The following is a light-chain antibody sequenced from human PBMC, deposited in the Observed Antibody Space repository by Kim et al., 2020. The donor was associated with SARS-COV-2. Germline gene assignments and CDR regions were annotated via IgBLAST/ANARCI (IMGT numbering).Light chain of an antibody. CDR1: NIGSKS. CDR2: YDS. V-gene: IGLV3-21*04. CDR3: QVWDSSSDHRV. Sequence: ARGKAARITCGVNNIGSKSVHWYQQKPGQAPVLVIYYDSDRPSGIPERFSGSNSGNTATLTISRVEAGDEADYYCQVWDSSSDHRVFGGGTQLTVL. J-gene: IGLJ3*02.